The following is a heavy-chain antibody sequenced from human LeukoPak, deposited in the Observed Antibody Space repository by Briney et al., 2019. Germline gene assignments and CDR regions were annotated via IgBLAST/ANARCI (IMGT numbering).Heavy chain of an antibody. D-gene: IGHD2-15*01. Sequence: ASVKVSCKASGYTFTGYYMHWVRQAPGQGLEWMGWINPNSGGTNYAQKFQGRVTMTRDTSISTAYMELSRLRSDDTAVYYCARLPDIVVVVAATRTDFDYWGQGTLVTVSS. V-gene: IGHV1-2*02. CDR1: GYTFTGYY. CDR3: ARLPDIVVVVAATRTDFDY. J-gene: IGHJ4*02. CDR2: INPNSGGT.